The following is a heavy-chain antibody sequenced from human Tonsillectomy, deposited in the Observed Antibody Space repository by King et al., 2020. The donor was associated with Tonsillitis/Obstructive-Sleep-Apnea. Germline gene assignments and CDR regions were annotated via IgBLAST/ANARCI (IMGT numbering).Heavy chain of an antibody. CDR2: ISGSGGST. J-gene: IGHJ5*02. V-gene: IGHV3-23*04. CDR1: GFTFSNYA. D-gene: IGHD2-2*01. CDR3: AKRAGRYCSSTSCPEGYWWFDP. Sequence: VQLVESGGGLVQPGGSLRLSCAASGFTFSNYAMNWVRQAPGKGLEWVSGISGSGGSTYYADSVKGRVTISRDNSKNTLYLQMNSLRAEDTAVYYCAKRAGRYCSSTSCPEGYWWFDPWGQGTLVTVSS.